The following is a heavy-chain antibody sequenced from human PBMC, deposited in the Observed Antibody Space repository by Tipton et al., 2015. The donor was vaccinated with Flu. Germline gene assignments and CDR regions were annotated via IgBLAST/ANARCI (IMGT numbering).Heavy chain of an antibody. CDR2: TYYRSKWYN. CDR1: GDSVSSNSAA. D-gene: IGHD3-16*02. Sequence: GLVKPSQTLSLTCAISGDSVSSNSAAWNWIRQSPSRGLEWLGWTYYRSKWYNDCAVSVKSRITINPDKSKNQFSLQLNSVTPEDTAVYYCARSFYDYVWGSYRGNWFDPWGQGTLVTVSS. J-gene: IGHJ5*02. CDR3: ARSFYDYVWGSYRGNWFDP. V-gene: IGHV6-1*01.